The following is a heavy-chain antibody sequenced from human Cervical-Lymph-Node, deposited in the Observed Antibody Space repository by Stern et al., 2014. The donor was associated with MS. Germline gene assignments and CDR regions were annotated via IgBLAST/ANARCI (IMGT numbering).Heavy chain of an antibody. D-gene: IGHD6-19*01. V-gene: IGHV4-38-2*02. CDR2: IYHSGST. CDR3: AREGAVAGTRAYFDY. J-gene: IGHJ4*02. Sequence: VQLVESGPGLVKPSETLSLTCTVSGYSISSGYYWGWIRQPPGKGLEWIGSIYHSGSTYYNPSLKSRVTISVDPSKNQFSLKLSFVTAADTAVYYCAREGAVAGTRAYFDYWGQGTLVTVSS. CDR1: GYSISSGYY.